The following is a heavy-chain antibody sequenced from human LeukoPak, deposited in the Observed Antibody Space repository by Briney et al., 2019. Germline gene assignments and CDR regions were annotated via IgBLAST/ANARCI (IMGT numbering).Heavy chain of an antibody. J-gene: IGHJ4*02. CDR3: ARDSRVGDMVRGGTDY. V-gene: IGHV3-30-3*01. CDR1: GFTFSSYA. Sequence: GSLRLSCAASGFTFSSYAMHWVRQAPGKGLEWVAVISYDGSNKYYADSVKGRFTISRDNSKNTLYLQMNSLRAEDTAMYYCARDSRVGDMVRGGTDYWGQGTLVTVSS. CDR2: ISYDGSNK. D-gene: IGHD3-10*01.